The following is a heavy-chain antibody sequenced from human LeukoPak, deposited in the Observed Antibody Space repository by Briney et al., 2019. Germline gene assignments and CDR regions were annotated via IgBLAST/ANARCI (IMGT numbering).Heavy chain of an antibody. J-gene: IGHJ4*02. CDR3: ARERSGSYYPVDY. CDR1: GFSFSSFW. Sequence: GGSLRLSCAASGFSFSSFWMSWVRQTPGKGLEWVANMKQDGSDQYYVDSVKGRFTISRDNAKNSLYLQMNSLRAEDTAVYYCARERSGSYYPVDYWGQGTLVTVSS. D-gene: IGHD1-26*01. V-gene: IGHV3-7*01. CDR2: MKQDGSDQ.